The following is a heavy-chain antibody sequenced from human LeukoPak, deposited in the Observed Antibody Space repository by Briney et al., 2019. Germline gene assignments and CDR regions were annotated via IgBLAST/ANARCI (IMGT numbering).Heavy chain of an antibody. J-gene: IGHJ4*02. D-gene: IGHD2-2*01. V-gene: IGHV3-53*05. CDR1: GFTVSNNY. Sequence: GGSLRLSCAASGFTVSNNYMTWVRQAPGEGLEWVSVIYSAGSTNYADSVKGRFTISRDNSKNTLLLQMNSLRPEDTAVYYCARDLSTGPADYCFDSWGQGTLVTVSS. CDR2: IYSAGST. CDR3: ARDLSTGPADYCFDS.